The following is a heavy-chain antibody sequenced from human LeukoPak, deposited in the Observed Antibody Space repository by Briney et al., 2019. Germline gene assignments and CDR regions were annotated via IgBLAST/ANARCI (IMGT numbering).Heavy chain of an antibody. J-gene: IGHJ6*02. D-gene: IGHD3-10*01. CDR3: ASRGRGYYYGMDV. CDR2: IHSGGST. Sequence: GGSLRLSCAASGFTVSSNYMSWVRQAPGKGLEWVSVIHSGGSTYYADSVRGRFTISRDNSKNTLYLQMNSLRAEDTAVYYCASRGRGYYYGMDVWGQGTTVTVSS. V-gene: IGHV3-66*01. CDR1: GFTVSSNY.